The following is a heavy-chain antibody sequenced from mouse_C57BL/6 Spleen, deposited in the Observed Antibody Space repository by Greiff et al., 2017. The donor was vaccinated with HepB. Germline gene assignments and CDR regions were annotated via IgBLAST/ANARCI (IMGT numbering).Heavy chain of an antibody. D-gene: IGHD2-5*01. CDR3: ARYSNVFDY. J-gene: IGHJ2*01. CDR2: IDPSDSYT. V-gene: IGHV1-69*01. CDR1: GYTFTSYW. Sequence: QVQLKQPGAELVMPGASVKLSCKASGYTFTSYWMHWVKQRPGQGLEWIGEIDPSDSYTNYNQKFKGKSTLTVDKSSSTAYMQLSSLTSEDSAVYYCARYSNVFDYWGQGTTLTVSS.